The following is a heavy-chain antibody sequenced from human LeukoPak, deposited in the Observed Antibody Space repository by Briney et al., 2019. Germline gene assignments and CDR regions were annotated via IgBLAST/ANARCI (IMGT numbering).Heavy chain of an antibody. D-gene: IGHD2-2*01. Sequence: GGSLRLSCAASGFTFSSYSMNWVRQAPGKGLEWVSSISSSSSYIYYADSVKGRFTISRDNAKNSLYPQMNSLRAEDTAVYYCARDSPAANDAFDIWGQGTMVTVSS. CDR2: ISSSSSYI. CDR1: GFTFSSYS. V-gene: IGHV3-21*01. J-gene: IGHJ3*02. CDR3: ARDSPAANDAFDI.